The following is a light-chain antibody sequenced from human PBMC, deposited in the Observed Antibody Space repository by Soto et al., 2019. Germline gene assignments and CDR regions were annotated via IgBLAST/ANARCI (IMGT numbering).Light chain of an antibody. CDR3: HEYTTYSRT. CDR2: DAY. CDR1: QSISSW. J-gene: IGKJ1*01. V-gene: IGKV1-5*01. Sequence: DIQMTQSPSTLSASVGDRVTITCRASQSISSWLAWYQQKPGKAPKVLIYDAYTLQSGVPSRFSGGGSGTEFTLTITSLQPDDFATYYCHEYTTYSRTFGQGPKVEVK.